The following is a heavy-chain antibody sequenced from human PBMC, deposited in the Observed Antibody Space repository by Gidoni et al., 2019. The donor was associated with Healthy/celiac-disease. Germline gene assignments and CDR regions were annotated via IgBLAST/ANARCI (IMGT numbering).Heavy chain of an antibody. Sequence: QVQLVQSGAEVKNPGASVKVSCKASGYTFTSYYMHWVRQAPGQGLEWMGIIDPSGGSTSYAQKFQGRVTRTRDTSTSTVYMELSSLRSEDTAVYYCARGKYGDPWTDYFDYWGQGTLVTVSS. D-gene: IGHD4-17*01. J-gene: IGHJ4*02. V-gene: IGHV1-46*01. CDR1: GYTFTSYY. CDR3: ARGKYGDPWTDYFDY. CDR2: IDPSGGST.